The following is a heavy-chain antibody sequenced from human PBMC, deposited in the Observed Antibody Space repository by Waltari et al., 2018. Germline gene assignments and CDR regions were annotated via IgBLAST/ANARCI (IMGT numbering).Heavy chain of an antibody. CDR3: ARGGDVSSSWPRRDYYYGMDV. V-gene: IGHV4-34*01. CDR2: INHSGST. Sequence: QVQLQQWGAGLLKPSETLSLTCAVYGGSFSGYYWSWIRQPPGKGLEWIGEINHSGSTNYNPSLKSRVTISVDTSKNQFSLKLSSVTAADTAVYYCARGGDVSSSWPRRDYYYGMDVWGQGTTVTVSS. D-gene: IGHD6-13*01. CDR1: GGSFSGYY. J-gene: IGHJ6*02.